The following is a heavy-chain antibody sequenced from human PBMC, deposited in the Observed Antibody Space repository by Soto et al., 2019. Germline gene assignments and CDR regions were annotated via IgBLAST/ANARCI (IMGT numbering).Heavy chain of an antibody. V-gene: IGHV1-3*01. CDR2: INAGNGNT. CDR1: GYTSTSYA. J-gene: IGHJ4*02. D-gene: IGHD1-1*01. CDR3: ARDPRELGTRLAFDY. Sequence: GASVTVSCKASGYTSTSYAMHWVRQAPGQRLEWMGWINAGNGNTKYSQKFQGRVTITRDTSASTAYMEPSSLRSEDTAVYYCARDPRELGTRLAFDYWGQGTLVTVSS.